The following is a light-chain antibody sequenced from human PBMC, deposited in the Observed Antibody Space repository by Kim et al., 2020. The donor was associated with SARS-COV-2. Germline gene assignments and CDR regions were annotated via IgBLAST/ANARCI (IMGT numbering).Light chain of an antibody. J-gene: IGKJ4*01. Sequence: SLSPGERATLYCRASQSVSSYLAWYQQRPGQAPRLLIYDASNRATGIPPRFSGSGSGTDFTLTISSLEPEDFAIYYCQQRSNWPLTFGGGTKVEI. V-gene: IGKV3-11*01. CDR3: QQRSNWPLT. CDR2: DAS. CDR1: QSVSSY.